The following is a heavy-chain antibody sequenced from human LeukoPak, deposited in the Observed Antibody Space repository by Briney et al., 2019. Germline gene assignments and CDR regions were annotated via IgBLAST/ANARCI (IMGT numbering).Heavy chain of an antibody. V-gene: IGHV1-46*01. CDR2: INPSGGST. D-gene: IGHD6-6*01. Sequence: ASVKVSSKASGYTFTSDYMHWVRQAPGQGLEWMGIINPSGGSTSYAQKFQGRVTMTRDTSTSTVYMDLSSLSSADTAVYYCSGVASSDAFDIWGQGTMVTVSS. J-gene: IGHJ3*02. CDR3: SGVASSDAFDI. CDR1: GYTFTSDY.